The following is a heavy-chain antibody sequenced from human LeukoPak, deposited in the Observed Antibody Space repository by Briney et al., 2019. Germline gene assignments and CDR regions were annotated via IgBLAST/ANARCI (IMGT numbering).Heavy chain of an antibody. D-gene: IGHD5-24*01. CDR3: ASSTITATLDY. Sequence: PGGSLRLSCAASGFTFSSYGMHWVRQAPGKGLEWVAVIWYDGSNKYYADSAKGRFTISRDNSKNTLYLQMNSLRAEDTAVYYCASSTITATLDYWGQGTLVTVSS. CDR1: GFTFSSYG. V-gene: IGHV3-33*01. CDR2: IWYDGSNK. J-gene: IGHJ4*02.